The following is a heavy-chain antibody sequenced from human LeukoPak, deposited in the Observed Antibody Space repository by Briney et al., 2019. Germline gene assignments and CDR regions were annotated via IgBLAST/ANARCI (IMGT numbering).Heavy chain of an antibody. CDR2: ISYSGNT. J-gene: IGHJ5*02. D-gene: IGHD4-17*01. V-gene: IGHV4-39*01. CDR1: GGSISSSSYY. CDR3: ARQPDTVTPYNWFDP. Sequence: PSETLSLTCTVSGGSISSSSYYWGWIRQPPGKGLEWIGSISYSGNTYFTPSLKSRVTISAHTSKNQFSLKLNSVTAADTAVYYCARQPDTVTPYNWFDPWGQGTLVTVSP.